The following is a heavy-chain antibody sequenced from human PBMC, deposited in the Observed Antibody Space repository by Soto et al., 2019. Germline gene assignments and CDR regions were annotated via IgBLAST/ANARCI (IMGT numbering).Heavy chain of an antibody. CDR3: ARGGSSDWQVALDI. CDR2: IKHSGSS. CDR1: EGSFSHYD. Sequence: SATLSLTCAFAEGSFSHYDWHWIRPSPGKGLEWIGKIKHSGSSNYNPSLRSRVSISVDMSKNQFSLRLTSVTAADTAVYYCARGGSSDWQVALDIWGQGTMVTVSS. V-gene: IGHV4-34*01. J-gene: IGHJ3*02. D-gene: IGHD6-19*01.